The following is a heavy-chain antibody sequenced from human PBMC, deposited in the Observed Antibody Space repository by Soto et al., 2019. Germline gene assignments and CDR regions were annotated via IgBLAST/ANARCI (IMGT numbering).Heavy chain of an antibody. V-gene: IGHV4-34*01. CDR3: ASSPLYGAKPLGGY. CDR2: INHSGST. Sequence: QVQLQQWGAGLLKPSETLSLTCAVYGGSFSGYYWSWIRQPPGKGLEWIGEINHSGSTNYNPSLKSRVTISVDTSKNQFSLKLSSVTAADTAVYYCASSPLYGAKPLGGYWGQGTLVTVSS. D-gene: IGHD4-17*01. J-gene: IGHJ4*02. CDR1: GGSFSGYY.